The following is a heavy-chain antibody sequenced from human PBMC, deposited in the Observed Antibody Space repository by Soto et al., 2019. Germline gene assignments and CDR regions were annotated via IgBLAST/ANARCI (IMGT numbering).Heavy chain of an antibody. J-gene: IGHJ6*03. V-gene: IGHV1-8*01. CDR1: GYTFTIYY. CDR2: MNPNSGNT. CDR3: GIIGDYARAGYYMYV. Sequence: ASVKVSCKASGYTFTIYYINWVRQATGQGLEWMGWMNPNSGNTGYAQKFQGRVTMTRNTSISTAYMELSSLRSEDTAVYYCGIIGDYARAGYYMYVCGKGTAVTVSS. D-gene: IGHD4-17*01.